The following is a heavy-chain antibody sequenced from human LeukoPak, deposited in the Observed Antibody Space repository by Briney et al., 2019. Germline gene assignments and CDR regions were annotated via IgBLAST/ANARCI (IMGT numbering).Heavy chain of an antibody. J-gene: IGHJ4*02. V-gene: IGHV3-7*03. CDR2: IRQDGDTK. D-gene: IGHD6-13*01. CDR1: SSSSYY. CDR3: ARSLPYGTTWYGRSDF. Sequence: SSSSYYWGWIRQPPGKGLEWVANIRQDGDTKYYVDSVKGRFTISRHNAMNSLYLQMNNLRAEDTAIYYCARSLPYGTTWYGRSDFWGQGTLVTVSS.